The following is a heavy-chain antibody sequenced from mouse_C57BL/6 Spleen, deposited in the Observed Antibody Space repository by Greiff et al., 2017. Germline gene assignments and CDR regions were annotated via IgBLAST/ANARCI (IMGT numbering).Heavy chain of an antibody. V-gene: IGHV5-17*01. J-gene: IGHJ4*01. CDR2: ISSGSSTI. CDR1: GFTFSDYG. D-gene: IGHD2-3*01. Sequence: DVHLVESGGGLVKPGGSLKLSCAASGFTFSDYGMHWVRQAPEKGLEWVAYISSGSSTIYYADTVKGRFTISRDNAKSTLFLQMTSLRSEDTAMYYCARDGYYGAMDYWGQGTSVTVSS. CDR3: ARDGYYGAMDY.